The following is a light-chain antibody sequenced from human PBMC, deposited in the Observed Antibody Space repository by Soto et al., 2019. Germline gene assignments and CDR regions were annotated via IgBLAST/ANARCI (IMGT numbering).Light chain of an antibody. CDR3: QQYITYSPYT. J-gene: IGKJ2*01. CDR1: QSVISTY. CDR2: GAS. V-gene: IGKV3-20*01. Sequence: EIVLTQSPGTLSLSPGERATLSCRASQSVISTYLAWYQQKPGQAPRLLIYGASTRATGIPARFSGSGSGTEFTLTISSLQPDDFATYYCQQYITYSPYTFGQGTKVDIK.